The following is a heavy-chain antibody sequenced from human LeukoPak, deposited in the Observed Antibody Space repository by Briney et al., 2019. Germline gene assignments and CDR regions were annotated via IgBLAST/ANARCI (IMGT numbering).Heavy chain of an antibody. CDR1: GFTFSSYA. CDR2: ISGSGGST. D-gene: IGHD3-16*02. J-gene: IGHJ6*02. V-gene: IGHV3-23*01. Sequence: PGGSLRLSCAASGFTFSSYAMSWVRQAPGKGLEWVSAISGSGGSTYYADSVKGRFTISRDNSKNTLYLQMNSLRAEDTAVYYCAKDPLTFGGVIAYGMDVWGQGTTVTVSS. CDR3: AKDPLTFGGVIAYGMDV.